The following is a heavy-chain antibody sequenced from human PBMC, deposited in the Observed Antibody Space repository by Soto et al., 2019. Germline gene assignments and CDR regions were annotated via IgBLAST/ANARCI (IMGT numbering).Heavy chain of an antibody. J-gene: IGHJ4*02. V-gene: IGHV3-23*01. CDR1: GCTCDTNG. CDR2: ISAGGTTP. Sequence: LRLSCAASGCTCDTNGITCVRQVPGNGLESVSDISAGGTTPYYADPVKGPFTLPRENSRNMKYLTMTSMRAEDTAEYYRAKVRRDFDWLSELGYFHYWDQGPQVTVSS. D-gene: IGHD3-9*01. CDR3: AKVRRDFDWLSELGYFHY.